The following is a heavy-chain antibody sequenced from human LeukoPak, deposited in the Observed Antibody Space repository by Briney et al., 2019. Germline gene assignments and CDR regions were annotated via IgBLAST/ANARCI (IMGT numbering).Heavy chain of an antibody. D-gene: IGHD7-27*01. CDR3: AKRGRTGDIDY. CDR1: VLTFISYA. J-gene: IGHJ4*02. CDR2: MSGSGGCT. Sequence: GGSLRLSCAASVLTFISYAMSGLPQAPGKGLEWVSAMSGSGGCTFYADSVQGRLTISRDSSENTLYLQMTSKRAENTSEYYCAKRGRTGDIDYWGQGTLVTVSS. V-gene: IGHV3-23*01.